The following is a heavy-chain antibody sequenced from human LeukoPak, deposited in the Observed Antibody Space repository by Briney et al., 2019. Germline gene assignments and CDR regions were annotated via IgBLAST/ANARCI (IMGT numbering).Heavy chain of an antibody. CDR3: ARQRFTMRAYAGNWFDP. Sequence: GESLKISCKGSGYSSTSYWIGWVRQMPGKGLEWMGIIYPGDSDTRYNPSFQDQVTISADKSISTAYLQWSSLKASDTAMYYCARQRFTMRAYAGNWFDPWGQGTLVTVSS. J-gene: IGHJ5*02. CDR2: IYPGDSDT. CDR1: GYSSTSYW. V-gene: IGHV5-51*01. D-gene: IGHD3-10*01.